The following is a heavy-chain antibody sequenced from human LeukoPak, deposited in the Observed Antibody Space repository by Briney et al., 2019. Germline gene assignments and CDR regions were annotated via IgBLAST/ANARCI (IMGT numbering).Heavy chain of an antibody. D-gene: IGHD3-9*01. V-gene: IGHV4-39*01. J-gene: IGHJ4*02. CDR2: IYYSGST. CDR1: GGSIRSSSYY. Sequence: SETLSLTCTVSGGSIRSSSYYWGWIRQPPGKGLEWIGSIYYSGSTYYNPSLKSRVTISVDTSKNQFSLKLSSVTAADTAVYYCARRGWDILTGNYYFDYWGQGTLVTVSS. CDR3: ARRGWDILTGNYYFDY.